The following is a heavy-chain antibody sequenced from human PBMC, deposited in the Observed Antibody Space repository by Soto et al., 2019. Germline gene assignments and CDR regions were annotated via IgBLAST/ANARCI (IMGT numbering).Heavy chain of an antibody. CDR2: IIPIFGPA. Sequence: QVQLVQSGAEVKKPGSSVKISCKPSGGTFSSHAYSWVRQAPGQALEWMGGIIPIFGPANYAQQFQDRVTITADKSTRTAFMDLRGLRSDDLAVYYCARDSPSDCSESSCCGKYWDFDIWGRGTLVIVSS. J-gene: IGHJ2*01. V-gene: IGHV1-69*06. D-gene: IGHD3-22*01. CDR3: ARDSPSDCSESSCCGKYWDFDI. CDR1: GGTFSSHA.